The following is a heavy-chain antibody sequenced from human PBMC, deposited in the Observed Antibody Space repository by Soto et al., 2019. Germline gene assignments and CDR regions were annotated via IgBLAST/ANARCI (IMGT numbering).Heavy chain of an antibody. CDR3: ANDDPALFSYGAHFDN. J-gene: IGHJ4*02. D-gene: IGHD2-21*01. CDR1: GGPFNTSA. V-gene: IGHV1-69*06. Sequence: QVHLVQSGAEVKKPGSSLKVSCKASGGPFNTSAISWLRTAPGHGLEWMGGIIPIFGTPNYAQKFQGKVTITADKSTNTAYLELSSLTSEDTAVYYCANDDPALFSYGAHFDNWGQGTLVTVS. CDR2: IIPIFGTP.